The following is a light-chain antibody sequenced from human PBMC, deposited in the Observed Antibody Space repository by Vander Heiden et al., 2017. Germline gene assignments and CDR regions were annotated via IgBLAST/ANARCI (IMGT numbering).Light chain of an antibody. CDR3: QQNDSTPTLT. CDR1: QSISSY. V-gene: IGKV1-39*01. Sequence: DIQMTQSPSSLSASVGDRVTITCRASQSISSYLNWYQQKPGKAPKLLIYAASSLQSGVPSRFSGSGSGTDFTLTISSLQPEDFATYYCQQNDSTPTLTFGGRTKVEIK. CDR2: AAS. J-gene: IGKJ4*01.